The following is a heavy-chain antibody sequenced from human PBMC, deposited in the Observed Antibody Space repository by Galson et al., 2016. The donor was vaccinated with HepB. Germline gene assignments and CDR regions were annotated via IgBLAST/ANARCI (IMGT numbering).Heavy chain of an antibody. J-gene: IGHJ3*02. CDR1: GFIVSSYY. CDR2: FYSGGST. D-gene: IGHD6-13*01. CDR3: AREAIAAAGTHDAFDI. V-gene: IGHV3-53*01. Sequence: SLRLSCAASGFIVSSYYIIWVRQAPGKVLEWVSAFYSGGSTYYADAVQGHFTVSRDNPKNTVYLQMNSLRAEDTAVYYCAREAIAAAGTHDAFDIWGKGTMVTVCS.